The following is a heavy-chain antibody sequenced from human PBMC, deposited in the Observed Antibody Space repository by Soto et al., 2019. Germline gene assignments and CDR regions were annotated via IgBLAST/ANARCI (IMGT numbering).Heavy chain of an antibody. CDR3: ARPWRTMVRGVIMVQEALRSPRFDP. CDR2: IYDSGST. CDR1: GGSIISYY. J-gene: IGHJ5*02. D-gene: IGHD3-10*01. V-gene: IGHV4-59*12. Sequence: LYLTCTVSGGSIISYYWSLIRQPPGKGLEWIGYIYDSGSTYYNPSLKSRVTISVDTSKNQFSLKLSSVTAADTAVYYCARPWRTMVRGVIMVQEALRSPRFDPWGQGTLVTVSS.